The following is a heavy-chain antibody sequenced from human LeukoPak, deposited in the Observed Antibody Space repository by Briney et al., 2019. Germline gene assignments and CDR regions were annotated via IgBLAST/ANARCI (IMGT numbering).Heavy chain of an antibody. V-gene: IGHV3-33*01. D-gene: IGHD3-22*01. CDR1: GFTFSSYG. Sequence: GRSLRLSCAASGFTFSSYGMHWVRQAPGKGLEWVAVIWYVGSNKYYADSVKGRFTISRDNSKNTLYLQMNSLRAEDTAVYYCARDHSSGYIDNWGQGTLVTVSS. J-gene: IGHJ4*02. CDR2: IWYVGSNK. CDR3: ARDHSSGYIDN.